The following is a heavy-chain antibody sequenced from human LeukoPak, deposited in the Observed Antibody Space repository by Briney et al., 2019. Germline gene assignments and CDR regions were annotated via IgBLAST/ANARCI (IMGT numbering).Heavy chain of an antibody. J-gene: IGHJ4*02. Sequence: ASVKVSCKASGGTFSSYAISWVRQAPGQGLEWMGWMNPNSGNTGYAQKFQGRATITRNTSISTAYMELSSLRSEDTAVYYCARGGVATIPDYWGQGTLVTVSS. CDR3: ARGGVATIPDY. V-gene: IGHV1-8*03. CDR2: MNPNSGNT. CDR1: GGTFSSYA. D-gene: IGHD5-12*01.